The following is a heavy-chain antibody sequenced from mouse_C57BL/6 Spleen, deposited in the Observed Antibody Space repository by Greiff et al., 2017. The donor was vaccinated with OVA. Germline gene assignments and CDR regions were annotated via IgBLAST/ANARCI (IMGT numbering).Heavy chain of an antibody. V-gene: IGHV1-64*01. D-gene: IGHD2-4*01. CDR2: IHPTSGST. Sequence: QVQLQQPGAELVKPGASVKLSCKASGYTFTSYWMHWVKQRPGQGLEWIGMIHPTSGSTNYNEKFKSKATLTVDKSSSTAYMQLSSLTSEDSAVYYCARIYYDYDGFAYWGQGTLVTVSA. J-gene: IGHJ3*01. CDR3: ARIYYDYDGFAY. CDR1: GYTFTSYW.